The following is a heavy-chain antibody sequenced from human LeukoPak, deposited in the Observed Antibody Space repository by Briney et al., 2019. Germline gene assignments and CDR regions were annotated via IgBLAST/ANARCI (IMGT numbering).Heavy chain of an antibody. CDR3: AKDPVYCSSTSCYRMGAFDI. V-gene: IGHV3-30*02. D-gene: IGHD2-2*01. CDR2: IRYDGSNK. Sequence: PGRSLRLSCAASGFTFSSYAMHWVRQAPGKGLEWVAFIRYDGSNKYYADSVKGRFTISRDNSKNTLYLQMNSLRAEDTAVYYCAKDPVYCSSTSCYRMGAFDIWGQGTMVTVSS. J-gene: IGHJ3*02. CDR1: GFTFSSYA.